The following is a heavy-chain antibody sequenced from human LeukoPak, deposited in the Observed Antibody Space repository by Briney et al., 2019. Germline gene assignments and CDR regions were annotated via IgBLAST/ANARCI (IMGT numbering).Heavy chain of an antibody. J-gene: IGHJ6*02. Sequence: ASVKVSCKASGYTFTSYGISWVRQAPGQGLEWMGWISAYNGNTNYAQKLQGRVTMTTDTSTSTAYMELRSLRSDDTAVYYCARVGSGGPIAAAGTMRVPYGMDVWGQGTTVTVSS. CDR1: GYTFTSYG. CDR2: ISAYNGNT. V-gene: IGHV1-18*01. D-gene: IGHD6-13*01. CDR3: ARVGSGGPIAAAGTMRVPYGMDV.